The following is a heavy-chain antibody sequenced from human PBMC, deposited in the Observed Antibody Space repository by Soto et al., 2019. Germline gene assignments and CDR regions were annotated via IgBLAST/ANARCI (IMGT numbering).Heavy chain of an antibody. CDR1: GFTFSNYD. CDR2: ITSTGRRA. Sequence: EVQLLESGGGLAQPGGSLRLSCAASGFTFSNYDMSWVRQAPGKGLEWVSSITSTGRRAYYADSVRGRFTFSRDNSKNTLYLQMNSLRAEDTAMYSCASHHIAIYDYWGQGTLVTVSS. V-gene: IGHV3-23*01. D-gene: IGHD5-18*01. J-gene: IGHJ4*02. CDR3: ASHHIAIYDY.